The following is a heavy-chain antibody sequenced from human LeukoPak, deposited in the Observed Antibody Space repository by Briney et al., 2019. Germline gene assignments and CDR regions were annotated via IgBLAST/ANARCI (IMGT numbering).Heavy chain of an antibody. CDR3: ARSTIGVLFDY. Sequence: SQTLSLTCTVSGGSISSGSYYWSWIRQPAGKGLEWIGRIYTSGSTNYNPSLKSRVTISVDTSKNQFSLKLSSVTAADTAVYYCARSTIGVLFDYWGQGTLVTVSS. J-gene: IGHJ4*02. V-gene: IGHV4-61*02. CDR1: GGSISSGSYY. CDR2: IYTSGST. D-gene: IGHD3-16*01.